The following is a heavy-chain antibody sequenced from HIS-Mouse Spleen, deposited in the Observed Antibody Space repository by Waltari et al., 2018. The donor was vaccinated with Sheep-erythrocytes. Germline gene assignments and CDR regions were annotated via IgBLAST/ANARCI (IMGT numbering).Heavy chain of an antibody. Sequence: QLQLQESGPGLVKPSETLSLTCTVSGGSISSSSYYWGWIRQPPGKGLEWIGSIYYSGSTYYNPSLESRVTISVDTSKNQFSLKLSSVTAADTAVYYCARDEGTYYDFWSGYPPSYYFDYWGQGTLVTVSS. J-gene: IGHJ4*02. D-gene: IGHD3-3*01. CDR3: ARDEGTYYDFWSGYPPSYYFDY. CDR1: GGSISSSSYY. V-gene: IGHV4-39*07. CDR2: IYYSGST.